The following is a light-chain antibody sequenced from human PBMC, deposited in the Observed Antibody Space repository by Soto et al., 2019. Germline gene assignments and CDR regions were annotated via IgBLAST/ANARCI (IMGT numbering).Light chain of an antibody. CDR2: DAS. J-gene: IGKJ1*01. V-gene: IGKV1-5*01. CDR1: QSISSW. CDR3: QQYNSYSWT. Sequence: DIQMTQSPSTPSASVGDRVTITCRASQSISSWLAWYQQKPGKAPKLLIYDASSLESGVPSRFSGSGSGTEFTLTISSLQPDDFAIYYCQQYNSYSWTFGKGTKVEIK.